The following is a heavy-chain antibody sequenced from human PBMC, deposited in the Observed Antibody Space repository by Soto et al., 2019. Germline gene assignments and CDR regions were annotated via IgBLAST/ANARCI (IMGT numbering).Heavy chain of an antibody. V-gene: IGHV4-61*01. D-gene: IGHD3-3*01. CDR2: ISYSGST. CDR3: ARGIYDFWSGYNYGMDV. Sequence: PSETLSLTCTVSGGYVSRGSYYWSWIRQPPGKGLEWIGHISYSGSTYYNPSLRGRVTVSVDTSKNRFSLKLRSVTPADTAVYYCARGIYDFWSGYNYGMDVWGQGTTVTVSS. CDR1: GGYVSRGSYY. J-gene: IGHJ6*02.